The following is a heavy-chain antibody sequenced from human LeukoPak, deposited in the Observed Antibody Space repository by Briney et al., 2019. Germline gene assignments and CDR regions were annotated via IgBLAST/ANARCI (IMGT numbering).Heavy chain of an antibody. V-gene: IGHV3-11*01. D-gene: IGHD3-10*02. Sequence: SGGSLRLSCAASGFTFSDYYMSWIRQAPGKGLEWVSYISSSGSTIYYADSVKGRFTISRDNAKNSLYLQMNSLRAEDTAVYYCAREAPMSHYYYGMDVWGQGTTVTVSS. CDR2: ISSSGSTI. CDR3: AREAPMSHYYYGMDV. CDR1: GFTFSDYY. J-gene: IGHJ6*02.